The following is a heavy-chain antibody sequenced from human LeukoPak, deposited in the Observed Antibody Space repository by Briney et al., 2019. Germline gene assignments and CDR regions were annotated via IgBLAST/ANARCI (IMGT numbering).Heavy chain of an antibody. J-gene: IGHJ4*02. Sequence: QPGGSLRLSCAASGFMFSTYWMAWVRQPPGKGLEFVANIKPDGSETYYVDSVKGRFTISRDNTKNLVFLQMNSLRGEDAAVYHCGGFGYEAAVDLWGQGTLVTVSS. D-gene: IGHD6-13*01. CDR2: IKPDGSET. CDR1: GFMFSTYW. V-gene: IGHV3-7*01. CDR3: GGFGYEAAVDL.